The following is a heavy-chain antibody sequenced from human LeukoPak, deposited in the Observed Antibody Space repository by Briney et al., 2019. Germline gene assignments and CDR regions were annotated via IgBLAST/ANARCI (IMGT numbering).Heavy chain of an antibody. Sequence: GGSLRLSCAASGFTFSNYWVHWVCQAPGKGLVWVAVISYDGSNKYYADSVKGRFTISRDNSKNTLYLQMNSLRAEDTAVYYCARDSPGDYWGQGTLVTVSS. V-gene: IGHV3-30*03. CDR3: ARDSPGDY. CDR1: GFTFSNYW. J-gene: IGHJ4*02. D-gene: IGHD1-14*01. CDR2: ISYDGSNK.